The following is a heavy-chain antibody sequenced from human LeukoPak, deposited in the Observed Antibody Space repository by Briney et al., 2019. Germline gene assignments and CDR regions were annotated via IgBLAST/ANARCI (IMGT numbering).Heavy chain of an antibody. J-gene: IGHJ6*03. CDR3: AREAVDTAMVMRYYYYMDV. Sequence: GASVKVSCKASGYTFTSYGISWVRQAPGQGLEWMGWISAYNGNTNYAQKLQGRVTMTTDTSTSTAYMELRSLRSDDTAVYYCAREAVDTAMVMRYYYYMDVWGKGTTVTISS. CDR2: ISAYNGNT. CDR1: GYTFTSYG. D-gene: IGHD5-18*01. V-gene: IGHV1-18*01.